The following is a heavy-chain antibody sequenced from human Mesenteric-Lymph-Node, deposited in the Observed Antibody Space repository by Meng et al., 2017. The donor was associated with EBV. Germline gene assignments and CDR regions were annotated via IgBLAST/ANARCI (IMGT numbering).Heavy chain of an antibody. CDR2: VYYSGST. J-gene: IGHJ4*02. Sequence: QLPESGPGLVQPSATLSRNCTASGGSVRSVSYYWHWIRQPPGKGLEWIGYVYYSGSTKYNPSLKSRVTISVDTSKNQFSLKLTSVTAADTAVYYCARDPYGATDFWGQGTLVTVSS. V-gene: IGHV4-61*01. D-gene: IGHD4-17*01. CDR1: GGSVRSVSYY. CDR3: ARDPYGATDF.